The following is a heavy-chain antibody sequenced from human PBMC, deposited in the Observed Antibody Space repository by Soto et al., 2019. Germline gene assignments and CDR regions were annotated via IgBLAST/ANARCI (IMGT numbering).Heavy chain of an antibody. J-gene: IGHJ5*01. V-gene: IGHV3-33*01. Sequence: PGGSLRLSCAASGFIFSDYGMPWVRQAPGKELAWVAVIWYDGSNKYYGDSVKGRFSVSRENSKNMLYLQMNGLRVEDTAVLYCARDPSHGSGSYRYSRGQGSQVTVSS. D-gene: IGHD3-10*01. CDR2: IWYDGSNK. CDR3: ARDPSHGSGSYRYS. CDR1: GFIFSDYG.